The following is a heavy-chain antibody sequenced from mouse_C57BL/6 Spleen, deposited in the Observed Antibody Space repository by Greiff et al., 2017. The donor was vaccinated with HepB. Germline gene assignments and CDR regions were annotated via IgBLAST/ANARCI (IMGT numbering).Heavy chain of an antibody. J-gene: IGHJ4*01. V-gene: IGHV3-6*01. CDR1: GYSITSGYY. Sequence: EVQLQQSGPGLVKPSQSLSLTCSVTGYSITSGYYWNWIRQFPGNKLEWMGYISYDGSNNYNPSLKNRISITRDTSKNQFFLKLNSVTTEDTATYYCAREGNGYDGDYAMDYWGQGTSVTVSS. D-gene: IGHD2-2*01. CDR2: ISYDGSN. CDR3: AREGNGYDGDYAMDY.